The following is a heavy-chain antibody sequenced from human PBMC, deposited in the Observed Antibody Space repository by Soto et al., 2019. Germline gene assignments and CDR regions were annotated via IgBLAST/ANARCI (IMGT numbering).Heavy chain of an antibody. J-gene: IGHJ4*02. Sequence: EVQLVESGGGLVKPGGSLRLSCAASGFTFSTYSMNWVRQAPGKGLEWVSSISSSSSYIDYSDSVKVRFTISRDNAKNSLYLQMNSLIADDTAVYYCARPAGYTSSWAFEYWGQGTLVTVSS. D-gene: IGHD6-13*01. CDR3: ARPAGYTSSWAFEY. V-gene: IGHV3-21*01. CDR2: ISSSSSYI. CDR1: GFTFSTYS.